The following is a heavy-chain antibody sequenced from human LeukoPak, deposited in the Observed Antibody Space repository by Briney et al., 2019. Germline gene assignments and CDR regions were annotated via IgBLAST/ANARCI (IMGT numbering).Heavy chain of an antibody. V-gene: IGHV3-30*02. D-gene: IGHD3-10*01. CDR1: GFTFSSYG. CDR3: AKSVTTMVRGYFDY. J-gene: IGHJ4*02. CDR2: IRYDGSNK. Sequence: GGSLRLSCAASGFTFSSYGMHWVRQAPGKGLEWVAFIRYDGSNKYYADSVKGRFTISRDNSKNTLYLQMNSLWAEDTAVYYCAKSVTTMVRGYFDYWGQGTLVTVSS.